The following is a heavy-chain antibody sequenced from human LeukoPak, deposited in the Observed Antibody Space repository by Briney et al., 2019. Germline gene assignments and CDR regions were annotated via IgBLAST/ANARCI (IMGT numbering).Heavy chain of an antibody. J-gene: IGHJ4*02. D-gene: IGHD1-1*01. Sequence: NPGGSLRLSCAASGFTFSSHSMNWVRQAPGKGLEWVGRIKSKTDGGATDYAAPVTGRFTISRDDSKNTQYLEMNSLKTEDTAVYYCTSGIGTIDFWGQGTLVTVSS. CDR2: IKSKTDGGAT. V-gene: IGHV3-15*01. CDR1: GFTFSSHS. CDR3: TSGIGTIDF.